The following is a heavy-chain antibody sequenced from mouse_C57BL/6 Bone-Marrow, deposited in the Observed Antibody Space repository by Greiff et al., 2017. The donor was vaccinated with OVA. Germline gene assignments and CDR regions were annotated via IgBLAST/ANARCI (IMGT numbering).Heavy chain of an antibody. Sequence: VQLQQSGAELVRPGASVTLSCKASGYTFTDYEMHWVKQTPVHGLEWIGAIDPETGGTAYNQKFKGKAILTADKSSCTAYLELRSLTSEDSAVYYCTRGYSNYYAMDYWGQGTSVTVSS. J-gene: IGHJ4*01. CDR3: TRGYSNYYAMDY. CDR2: IDPETGGT. CDR1: GYTFTDYE. D-gene: IGHD2-5*01. V-gene: IGHV1-15*01.